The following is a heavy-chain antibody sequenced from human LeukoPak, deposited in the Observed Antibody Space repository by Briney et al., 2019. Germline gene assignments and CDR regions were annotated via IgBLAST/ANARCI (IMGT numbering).Heavy chain of an antibody. CDR2: INHSGST. D-gene: IGHD6-19*01. CDR1: GGSLSGYY. J-gene: IGHJ5*02. V-gene: IGHV4-34*01. CDR3: ARGTQWLDA. Sequence: PSETLSLTCAVSGGSLSGYYWTWIRQPPGKGLEWIGEINHSGSTNYNPSLKSRVTISVDTSRKQFFLKLSSVTAADTAVYYCARGTQWLDAWGQGTLVTVSS.